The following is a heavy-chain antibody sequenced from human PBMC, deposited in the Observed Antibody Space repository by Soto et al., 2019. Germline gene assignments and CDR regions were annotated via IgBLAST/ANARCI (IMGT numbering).Heavy chain of an antibody. CDR2: INAGNGNT. V-gene: IGHV1-3*01. J-gene: IGHJ6*02. Sequence: ASVKVSCKASGYTFTSYAMHWVRQAPGQRLEWMGWINAGNGNTKYSQKFQGWVTMTRDTSISTAYMELSRLRSDDTAVYYCAREGIAARWYYYGMDVWGQGTTVTVSS. CDR1: GYTFTSYA. D-gene: IGHD6-6*01. CDR3: AREGIAARWYYYGMDV.